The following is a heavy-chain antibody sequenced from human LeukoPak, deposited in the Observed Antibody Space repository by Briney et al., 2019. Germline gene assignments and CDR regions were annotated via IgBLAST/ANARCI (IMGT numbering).Heavy chain of an antibody. CDR1: GFTFDEYG. D-gene: IGHD4-17*01. J-gene: IGHJ4*02. V-gene: IGHV3-20*04. CDR2: ISLNGGSS. CDR3: AKGWDYGDYGELDY. Sequence: RPGGSLRLSCVASGFTFDEYGMSWVRQAPGKGLEWVSGISLNGGSSGYAESVKGRFTISRDNSKNTLYLQMNSLRAEDTAVYYCAKGWDYGDYGELDYWGQGTLVTVSS.